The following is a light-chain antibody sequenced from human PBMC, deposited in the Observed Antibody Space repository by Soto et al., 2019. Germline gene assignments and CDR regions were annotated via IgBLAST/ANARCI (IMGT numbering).Light chain of an antibody. Sequence: IVLTQSPGTLSLSPGNGATLSCRASQRVSSRYLAWYQQKPGQAPRLLIYGASNRATGIQDRFSGSGSGTEFTLTIRRLEPEDFAVYYCKQYGSSGTCGQGTKVDIK. J-gene: IGKJ1*01. CDR1: QRVSSRY. CDR3: KQYGSSGT. V-gene: IGKV3-20*01. CDR2: GAS.